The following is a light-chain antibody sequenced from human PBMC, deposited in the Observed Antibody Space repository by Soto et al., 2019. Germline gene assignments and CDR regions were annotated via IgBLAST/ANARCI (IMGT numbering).Light chain of an antibody. V-gene: IGKV1-5*01. Sequence: DIQMTQSPSTLSASVGDRVTITCRASQTISNWLAWYQQKPGKAPKLLIYDAAKLESGVPSRFSGSGSGTEFTLTISSLQPDDFGTYYCQQYNSYALTFGPGTKVDIK. CDR3: QQYNSYALT. CDR2: DAA. J-gene: IGKJ3*01. CDR1: QTISNW.